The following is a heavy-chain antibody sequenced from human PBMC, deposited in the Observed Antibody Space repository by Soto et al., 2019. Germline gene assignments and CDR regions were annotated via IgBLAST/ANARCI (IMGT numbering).Heavy chain of an antibody. CDR1: GFTFSDHY. J-gene: IGHJ6*02. CDR2: SGNKAKSYTT. D-gene: IGHD2-2*03. CDR3: ALDMAGTYYGMDV. V-gene: IGHV3-72*01. Sequence: EVQVVESGGGLVQPGGSLRLSCAGSGFTFSDHYMDWVRQAPGKGLEWVGRSGNKAKSYTTEHAASVKGRFIISRDDSKNSVYLQMNSLKTEDTAVYYCALDMAGTYYGMDVWGQGTTVTVSS.